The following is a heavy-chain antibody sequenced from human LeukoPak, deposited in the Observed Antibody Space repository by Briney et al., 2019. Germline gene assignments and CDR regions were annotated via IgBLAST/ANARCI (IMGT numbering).Heavy chain of an antibody. CDR1: GFIFDDYA. Sequence: PGGSLRLSCAASGFIFDDYAMHWVRRAPGKGLQWVSGITRNNAILGYVDSVKGRFTISRDSAKNSLYLQMNSLRPEDTAFYYCARGDILTTRLLDSWGLGTLVTVSS. D-gene: IGHD3-9*01. J-gene: IGHJ4*02. CDR2: ITRNNAIL. V-gene: IGHV3-9*01. CDR3: ARGDILTTRLLDS.